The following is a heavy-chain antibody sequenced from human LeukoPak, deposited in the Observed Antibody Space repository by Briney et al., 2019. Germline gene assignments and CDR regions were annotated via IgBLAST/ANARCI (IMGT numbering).Heavy chain of an antibody. V-gene: IGHV4-61*08. J-gene: IGHJ3*02. CDR2: ISYSAT. Sequence: PSETLSLTCNVSGGSVSGGDSYWTWIRQPPGKGLEWIGYISYSATDYNPSLKSRVTTSVDTSKNQFSLKVSSVTAADTAVYYCARQTAGNDAFDIWGQGTTVTVSS. D-gene: IGHD6-19*01. CDR3: ARQTAGNDAFDI. CDR1: GGSVSGGDSY.